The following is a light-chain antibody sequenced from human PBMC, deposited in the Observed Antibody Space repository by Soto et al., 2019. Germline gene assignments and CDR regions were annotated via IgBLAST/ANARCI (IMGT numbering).Light chain of an antibody. V-gene: IGLV2-8*01. J-gene: IGLJ1*01. CDR3: SSYAGSNNLFV. CDR1: SSDVGGYNY. Sequence: QSALTQPPSASGSPGLSVTISCTGTSSDVGGYNYVSWYQQHPGKAPKLMIYEVSKRPSGVPDRFSGSKSGNTASLTVSGLQAEDEADYYCSSYAGSNNLFVFGTGTKLTVL. CDR2: EVS.